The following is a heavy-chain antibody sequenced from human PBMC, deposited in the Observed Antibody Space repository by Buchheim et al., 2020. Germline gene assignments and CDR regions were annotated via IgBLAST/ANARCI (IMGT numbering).Heavy chain of an antibody. D-gene: IGHD6-19*01. CDR1: GFTFSDYY. Sequence: QVQLVESGGGLVKPGGSLRLSCAASGFTFSDYYMSWIRQAPGKGLEWVSYISSSSSYTNYADSGKGRFTISRDTAKNSLYLQMNSLRAEDTAVYYCARVLFTRVIAVEGVDYWGQGTL. CDR2: ISSSSSYT. CDR3: ARVLFTRVIAVEGVDY. V-gene: IGHV3-11*06. J-gene: IGHJ4*02.